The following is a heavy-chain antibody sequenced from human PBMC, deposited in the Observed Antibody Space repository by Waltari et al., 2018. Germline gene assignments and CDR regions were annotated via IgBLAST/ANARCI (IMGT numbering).Heavy chain of an antibody. Sequence: QMQLVPSGPEVKKPGTSVKVSCKASGFTFTSSAVQWVRQARGQRLEWIGWIVVGSGNTNYAQKFQERVTITRDMSTSTAYMELSSLRSEDTAVYYCAVMTGEYYYYMDVWGKGTTVTVSS. J-gene: IGHJ6*03. CDR3: AVMTGEYYYYMDV. D-gene: IGHD4-17*01. CDR1: GFTFTSSA. CDR2: IVVGSGNT. V-gene: IGHV1-58*01.